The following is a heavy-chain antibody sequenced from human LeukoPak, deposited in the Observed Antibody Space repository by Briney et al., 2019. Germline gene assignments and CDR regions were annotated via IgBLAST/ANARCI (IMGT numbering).Heavy chain of an antibody. D-gene: IGHD3-3*01. CDR3: ARAAGRVASSAFWDY. CDR2: FYSGGNT. CDR1: GFTVSSNY. J-gene: IGHJ4*02. V-gene: IGHV3-53*01. Sequence: GGSLRLSCAASGFTVSSNYMSWVRQAPGKGLEWVSVFYSGGNTYYADSVKGRFTISRDNSKNTLYLQMNSLRGEDTAVYYCARAAGRVASSAFWDYWGQGTLVTVSS.